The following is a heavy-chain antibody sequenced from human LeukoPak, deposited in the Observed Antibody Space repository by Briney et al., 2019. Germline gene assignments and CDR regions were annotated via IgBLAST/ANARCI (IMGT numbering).Heavy chain of an antibody. D-gene: IGHD5-24*01. CDR1: GGTFSSYA. V-gene: IGHV1-69*13. CDR2: IIPIFGTA. Sequence: SVKVSCKASGGTFSSYAISWVRQAPGQGLEWMGGIIPIFGTANYAQKFQGRVTITADESTSTAYMELSSLRSEDTAVYYCARANGYKRGVDYWGQGTLVTVSS. J-gene: IGHJ4*02. CDR3: ARANGYKRGVDY.